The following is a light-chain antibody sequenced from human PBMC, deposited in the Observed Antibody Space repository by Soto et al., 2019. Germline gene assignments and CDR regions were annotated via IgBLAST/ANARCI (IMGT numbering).Light chain of an antibody. CDR2: DVS. CDR1: SSDVGGYNY. J-gene: IGLJ2*01. CDR3: STYINSITFVI. Sequence: QSVLTQPRSASGSPGQSITISCTGTSSDVGGYNYVSWYQQHPAKAPKLIIFDVSKRPSGVSTRFSGSKSGNTASLTISGLQAEDEGDYYCSTYINSITFVIFGGGTKLTVL. V-gene: IGLV2-14*03.